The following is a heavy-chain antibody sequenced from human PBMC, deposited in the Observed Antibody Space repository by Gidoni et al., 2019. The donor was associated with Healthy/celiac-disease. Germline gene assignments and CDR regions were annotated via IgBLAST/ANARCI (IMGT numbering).Heavy chain of an antibody. CDR2: INHSGST. CDR3: ARVRIGRIAARRFGMDV. D-gene: IGHD6-6*01. J-gene: IGHJ6*02. V-gene: IGHV4-34*01. Sequence: QVQLQQWGAGLLKPSETLSLTFAVYGGSFSGYYWSWIRQPPGKGLEWIGEINHSGSTNSNPSLKSRVTISVDTSKNQFSLKLSSVTAADTAVYYCARVRIGRIAARRFGMDVWGQGTTVTVSS. CDR1: GGSFSGYY.